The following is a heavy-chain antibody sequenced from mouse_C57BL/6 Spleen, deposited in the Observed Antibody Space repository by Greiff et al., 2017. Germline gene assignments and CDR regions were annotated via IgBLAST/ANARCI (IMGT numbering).Heavy chain of an antibody. D-gene: IGHD2-4*01. V-gene: IGHV1-50*01. CDR3: ARTIYYEDFDY. Sequence: QVQLQQPGAELVQPGASVTLSCKASGYTFTSYWMQWVRQRPGQGLEWIGEIDPTDSYTNYNQKFKGKATLTVDTSSITAYMQLSSLASEDSAVYYYARTIYYEDFDYWGQGTTLTVSS. CDR1: GYTFTSYW. CDR2: IDPTDSYT. J-gene: IGHJ2*01.